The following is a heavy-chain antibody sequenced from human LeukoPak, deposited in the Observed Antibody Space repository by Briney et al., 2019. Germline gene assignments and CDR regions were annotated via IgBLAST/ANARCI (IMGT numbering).Heavy chain of an antibody. CDR3: AKEGDCSGGTCFDH. CDR2: INPNNGVT. J-gene: IGHJ4*02. Sequence: ASVKVSCKASGYTFTGYYMHWVRQAPGQGLEWMGRINPNNGVTNYAQNFQGRVTMTRDKSISTAYMELSRLRADDTALYYCAKEGDCSGGTCFDHWGQGTLVTVSS. V-gene: IGHV1-2*02. D-gene: IGHD2-15*01. CDR1: GYTFTGYY.